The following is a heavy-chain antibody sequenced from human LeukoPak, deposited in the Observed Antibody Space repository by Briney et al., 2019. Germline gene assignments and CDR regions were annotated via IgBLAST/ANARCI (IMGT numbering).Heavy chain of an antibody. CDR3: ARDLYRDSLPVSWFDP. V-gene: IGHV1-18*01. D-gene: IGHD4-11*01. CDR2: ISDYNGNT. CDR1: GYTSTSYG. Sequence: EASVKVSCKASGYTSTSYGISWVRQAPGQGLEWMGWISDYNGNTNYAQKLQGRVTMTTDTSTSTAYMELRSLRSDDTAVYYCARDLYRDSLPVSWFDPWGQGTLVTVSS. J-gene: IGHJ5*02.